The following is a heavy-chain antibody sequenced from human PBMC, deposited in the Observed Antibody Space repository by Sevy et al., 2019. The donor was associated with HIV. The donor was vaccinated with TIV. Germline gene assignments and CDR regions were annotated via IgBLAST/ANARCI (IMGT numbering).Heavy chain of an antibody. V-gene: IGHV3-23*01. CDR3: AKDVSARTVEYSSSSAGPYYY. CDR2: ISGSGGST. J-gene: IGHJ4*02. D-gene: IGHD6-6*01. Sequence: GGSLRLSCAASGFTFSSYAMSWVRQAPGKGLEWVSAISGSGGSTYYADSVKGRFTISRDNSKNTLYLQMNSLRAEDTAVYYCAKDVSARTVEYSSSSAGPYYYWGQGTLVTVSS. CDR1: GFTFSSYA.